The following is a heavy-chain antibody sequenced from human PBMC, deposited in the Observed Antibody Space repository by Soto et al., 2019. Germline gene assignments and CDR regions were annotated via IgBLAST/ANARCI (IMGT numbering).Heavy chain of an antibody. CDR2: IGGSGTNT. D-gene: IGHD1-26*01. Sequence: GGSLRLSCAASGFSFITYAMNWVRQAPWRGLEWVSAIGGSGTNTYYADSVKGRFAISRDNSKNTLYLQMNSLRAEDTALYYCANSLGATLFDYWGQGTLVTVSS. J-gene: IGHJ4*02. V-gene: IGHV3-23*01. CDR3: ANSLGATLFDY. CDR1: GFSFITYA.